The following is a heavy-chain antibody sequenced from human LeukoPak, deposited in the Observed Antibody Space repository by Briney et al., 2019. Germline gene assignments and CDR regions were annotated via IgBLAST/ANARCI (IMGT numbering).Heavy chain of an antibody. CDR1: GGSFSGYY. Sequence: PSETLSLTCAVYGGSFSGYYWSWIRQPPGKGLEWIGEINHSGSTNYKPPLKSRVTISVDTPKNQFSLKLSSVTAADTAVYYCARGPGGYCSSTSCYYYGMDVWGKGTTVTVSS. V-gene: IGHV4-34*01. CDR3: ARGPGGYCSSTSCYYYGMDV. J-gene: IGHJ6*04. CDR2: INHSGST. D-gene: IGHD2-2*01.